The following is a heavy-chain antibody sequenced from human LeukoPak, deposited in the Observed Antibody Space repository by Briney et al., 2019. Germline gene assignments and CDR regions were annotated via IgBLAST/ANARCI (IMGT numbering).Heavy chain of an antibody. D-gene: IGHD3-3*01. J-gene: IGHJ6*02. CDR2: IYNRGST. V-gene: IGHV4-59*08. CDR1: GGSISSNY. Sequence: PAETLSLTCTVSGGSISSNYWSWIRQSPGKGLEWIGYIYNRGSTDYNPSLKSRVTISVDTSKNQFSLKLTSVTAADTAVYYCARQNYDEVNYHYTGLDVWGQGTPVTVSS. CDR3: ARQNYDEVNYHYTGLDV.